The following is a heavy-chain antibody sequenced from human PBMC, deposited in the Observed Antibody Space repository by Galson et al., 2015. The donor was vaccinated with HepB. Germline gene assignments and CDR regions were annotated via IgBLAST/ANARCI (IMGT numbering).Heavy chain of an antibody. Sequence: SLRLSCAASGFTLSSGFTLSTSAMHWVRQAPGKGLEWVAVIWFDGSKKYYADSVKGRVTISRDNSKNTLYLQMNSLRVEDTAVYYCATERRGGMDVWGQGTTVTVSS. CDR3: ATERRGGMDV. D-gene: IGHD3-10*01. J-gene: IGHJ6*02. CDR2: IWFDGSKK. V-gene: IGHV3-33*01. CDR1: GFTLSSGFTLSTSA.